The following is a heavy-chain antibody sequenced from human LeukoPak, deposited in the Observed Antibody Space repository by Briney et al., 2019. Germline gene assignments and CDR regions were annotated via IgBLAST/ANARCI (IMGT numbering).Heavy chain of an antibody. CDR3: ASVYCTNGVCLDAFDI. J-gene: IGHJ3*02. Sequence: GGSLRLSCAASGFTFSGYEMNWVRQAPGKGLEWVSYISSSGSTIYYADSVKGRFTISRDNAKNSLYLQMNSLRAEDTAVYYCASVYCTNGVCLDAFDIWGQGTMVTVSS. D-gene: IGHD2-8*01. CDR1: GFTFSGYE. CDR2: ISSSGSTI. V-gene: IGHV3-48*03.